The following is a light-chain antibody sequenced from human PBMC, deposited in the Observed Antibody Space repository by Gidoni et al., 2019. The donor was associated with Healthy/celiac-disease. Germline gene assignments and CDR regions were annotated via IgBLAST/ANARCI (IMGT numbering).Light chain of an antibody. CDR3: QQSYSTSWT. J-gene: IGKJ1*01. Sequence: DIQMTQSPSSLSASVGDRVTITCRASQSISSYLNWYQQKPGKAPKLLIYAASSLQSGVPPRFSGSGSGTDFTLTISSLQPEDFATYYCQQSYSTSWTFXQXTKVEIK. V-gene: IGKV1-39*01. CDR1: QSISSY. CDR2: AAS.